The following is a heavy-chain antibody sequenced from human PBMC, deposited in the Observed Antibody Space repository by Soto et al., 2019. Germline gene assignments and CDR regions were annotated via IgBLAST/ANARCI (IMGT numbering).Heavy chain of an antibody. CDR1: GFTFSSYA. V-gene: IGHV3-23*01. Sequence: GGSLSLSCAASGFTFSSYAMSWVRQAPGKGLEWVSSLSASGSSTYYADSLKGRFTISRDNSKNTLYLQVNSLRAEDTALYYCAKSSGYGGNGHLHYWGQGTLVTVSS. CDR2: LSASGSST. D-gene: IGHD5-12*01. CDR3: AKSSGYGGNGHLHY. J-gene: IGHJ1*01.